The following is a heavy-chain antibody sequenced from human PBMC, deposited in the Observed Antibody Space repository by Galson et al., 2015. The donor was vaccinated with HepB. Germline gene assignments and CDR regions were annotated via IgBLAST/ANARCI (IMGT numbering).Heavy chain of an antibody. CDR1: GGSISSGSYY. J-gene: IGHJ3*02. CDR2: IYTSGST. Sequence: LSLTCTVSGGSISSGSYYWSWIRQPAGKGLEWIGRIYTSGSTNYNPSLKSRVTMSVDTSKNQFSLKLSSVTAADTAVYYCARGSTIPKIHAFDIWGQGTMVTVSS. CDR3: ARGSTIPKIHAFDI. D-gene: IGHD5-24*01. V-gene: IGHV4-61*02.